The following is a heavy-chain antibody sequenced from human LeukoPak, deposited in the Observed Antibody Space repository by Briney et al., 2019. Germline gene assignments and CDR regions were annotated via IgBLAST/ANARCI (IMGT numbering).Heavy chain of an antibody. Sequence: SETLSLTCTVSGGSISNKYWSWIRQPPGKGLEWIGYIYYSGSTNYNHSLKSRVAISVDSSKNQFSLTLSSVTAADTAVYYCAGNRDAYFLNAFDIWGQGTMVTVSS. CDR3: AGNRDAYFLNAFDI. J-gene: IGHJ3*02. D-gene: IGHD5-24*01. CDR2: IYYSGST. CDR1: GGSISNKY. V-gene: IGHV4-59*08.